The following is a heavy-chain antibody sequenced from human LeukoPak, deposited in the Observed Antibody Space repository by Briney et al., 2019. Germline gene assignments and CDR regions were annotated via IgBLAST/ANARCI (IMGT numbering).Heavy chain of an antibody. CDR1: GGTFSSYA. CDR3: ARELRIFGVVISYYMDV. D-gene: IGHD3-3*01. V-gene: IGHV1-69*05. Sequence: SVKVSCKASGGTFSSYAISWVRQAPGQGLEWMGGIIPIFGTANYAQKFQGRVTITTDESTSTAYMELSSLRSEDTAVYYCARELRIFGVVISYYMDVWGKGTTVTVSS. CDR2: IIPIFGTA. J-gene: IGHJ6*03.